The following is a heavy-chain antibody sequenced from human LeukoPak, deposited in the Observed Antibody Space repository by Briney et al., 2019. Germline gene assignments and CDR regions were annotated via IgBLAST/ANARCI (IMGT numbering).Heavy chain of an antibody. V-gene: IGHV3-7*01. CDR2: IKQDGSEK. D-gene: IGHD2/OR15-2a*01. CDR1: GFTFSDSG. J-gene: IGHJ2*01. Sequence: GGSLRLSCGASGFTFSDSGMSWVRQAPGKGLEWVANIKQDGSEKYYVDSLKGRFTISRDNAKNSLYLQMNSLRAEDTAVYYCARDSSTPWYFDLWGRGTLVTVSS. CDR3: ARDSSTPWYFDL.